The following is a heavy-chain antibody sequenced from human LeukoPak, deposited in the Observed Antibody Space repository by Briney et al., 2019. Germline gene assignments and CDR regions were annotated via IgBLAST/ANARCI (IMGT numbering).Heavy chain of an antibody. Sequence: SQTLSLTCAISGDSVSNNNYAWNWIRQSPSRGLEWLGRTYYRSQWHNDYARAVMGRISVDPDTSKNQFSLHLSSVTPDDTAVYYCAGGYAFDVWGQGKMVTVSS. J-gene: IGHJ3*01. CDR1: GDSVSNNNYA. CDR3: AGGYAFDV. V-gene: IGHV6-1*01. CDR2: TYYRSQWHN.